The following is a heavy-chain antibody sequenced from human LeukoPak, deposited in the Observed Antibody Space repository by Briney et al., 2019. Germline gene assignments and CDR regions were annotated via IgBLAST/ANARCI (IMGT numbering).Heavy chain of an antibody. D-gene: IGHD7-27*01. V-gene: IGHV4-30-4*07. Sequence: SQTLSLTCAVSGGSISSGGYSWSWIRQPPGKGLEWIGYIYYSGRTNYNPSLKSRVTISVDTSKNQFSLKLSSVTAADTAVYYCASRKLGNDYWGQGTLITVSS. J-gene: IGHJ4*02. CDR3: ASRKLGNDY. CDR1: GGSISSGGYS. CDR2: IYYSGRT.